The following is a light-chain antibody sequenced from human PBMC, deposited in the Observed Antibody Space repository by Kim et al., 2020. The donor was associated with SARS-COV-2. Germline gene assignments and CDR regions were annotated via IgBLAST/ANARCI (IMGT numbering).Light chain of an antibody. J-gene: IGKJ2*01. Sequence: EIVLTQSPGTLSLSPGESATLSCRASESINSRYLAWYQQKPGQAPRLLIYAASSRATGISDRFSGSGSGTDFTLTISRLEPEDIAVYYCQQYDTSLYTFGQGTKLEI. CDR2: AAS. CDR3: QQYDTSLYT. CDR1: ESINSRY. V-gene: IGKV3-20*01.